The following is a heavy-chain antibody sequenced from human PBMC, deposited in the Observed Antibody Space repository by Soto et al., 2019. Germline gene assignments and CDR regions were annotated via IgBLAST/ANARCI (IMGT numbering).Heavy chain of an antibody. D-gene: IGHD3-22*01. V-gene: IGHV3-15*01. J-gene: IGHJ4*02. Sequence: GGSLRLSCAASGFTFSNAWMSWVRQAPGKGLEWVGRIKSKTDGGTTDYAAPVKGRFTISRDDSKNTLYLQMNSLKTEDTAVYYCTTDPGLLYYDSSGYYFPFDYWGQGTLVTVSS. CDR1: GFTFSNAW. CDR3: TTDPGLLYYDSSGYYFPFDY. CDR2: IKSKTDGGTT.